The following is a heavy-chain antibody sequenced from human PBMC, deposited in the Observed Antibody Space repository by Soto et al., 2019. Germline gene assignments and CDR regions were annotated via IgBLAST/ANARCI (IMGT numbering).Heavy chain of an antibody. Sequence: EVQLVESGGGLVKPGGSLRLSCAASGFTFSNAWMSWVRQAPVKGLEWVGRIKSKTDGGTTDYAAPVKGRFTISRDDSKNTLYLQMNSLKTEDTAVYYCTTGRCSGGSCYPAAFDIWGQGTMVTVSS. CDR2: IKSKTDGGTT. V-gene: IGHV3-15*01. CDR3: TTGRCSGGSCYPAAFDI. D-gene: IGHD2-15*01. J-gene: IGHJ3*02. CDR1: GFTFSNAW.